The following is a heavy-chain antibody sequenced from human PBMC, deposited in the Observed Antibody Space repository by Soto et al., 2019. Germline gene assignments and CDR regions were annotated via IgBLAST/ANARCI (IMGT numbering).Heavy chain of an antibody. Sequence: QVQLVQSGAEVKKPGSSVNVSCKASGGTFSSYTISWVRQAPGQGLEWMGRIIPILGIANYAQKFQGRVTITADKSTSTAYMELSSLRSEDTAVYYCAREGGDVDTAMSFDYWGQGTLVTVSS. CDR3: AREGGDVDTAMSFDY. CDR2: IIPILGIA. V-gene: IGHV1-69*08. D-gene: IGHD5-18*01. CDR1: GGTFSSYT. J-gene: IGHJ4*02.